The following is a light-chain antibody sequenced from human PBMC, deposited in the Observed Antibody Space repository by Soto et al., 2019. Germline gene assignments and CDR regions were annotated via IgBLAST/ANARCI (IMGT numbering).Light chain of an antibody. CDR2: EVN. CDR3: SSYGGNYNVV. J-gene: IGLJ2*01. CDR1: SSDVGGYNR. V-gene: IGLV2-11*01. Sequence: QSVLTQPRSVSGSPGQSVTISCTGSSSDVGGYNRVSWYQQSPGTAPKLMIYEVNNRPSGVPDRFSGSKSGNTASLTISGLQAEDEASYYCSSYGGNYNVVFGGGTKLTVL.